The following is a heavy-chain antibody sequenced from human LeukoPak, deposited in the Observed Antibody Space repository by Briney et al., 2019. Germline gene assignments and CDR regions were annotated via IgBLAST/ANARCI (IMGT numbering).Heavy chain of an antibody. V-gene: IGHV1-18*01. CDR2: ISPYNGNT. CDR1: GYSFTNYV. Sequence: ASVKVSCKASGYSFTNYVINRVRQVPGQGLEWIGWISPYNGNTDYAQKLQGRVTLTTDTSTSTAYMELRSLRSDDTAVYYCARPGTSWYTTYYFDSWGQGTLVTVSS. J-gene: IGHJ4*02. D-gene: IGHD6-13*01. CDR3: ARPGTSWYTTYYFDS.